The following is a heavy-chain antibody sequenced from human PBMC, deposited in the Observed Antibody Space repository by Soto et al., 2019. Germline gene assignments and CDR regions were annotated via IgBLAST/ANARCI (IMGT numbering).Heavy chain of an antibody. Sequence: ASVKVSCKASGYTFTSYGINWVRQAPGQGLEWMGWISAYSGNTNYAQNVQGRLTMTTDTSTTTAYMELRSLRSDDTAVYYCARDMIARYYDTSVIPYYWGQGTLVTVS. CDR3: ARDMIARYYDTSVIPYY. CDR1: GYTFTSYG. CDR2: ISAYSGNT. D-gene: IGHD3-22*01. J-gene: IGHJ4*02. V-gene: IGHV1-18*01.